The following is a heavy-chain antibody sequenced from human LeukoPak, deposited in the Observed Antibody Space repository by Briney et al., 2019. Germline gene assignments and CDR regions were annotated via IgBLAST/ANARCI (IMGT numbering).Heavy chain of an antibody. CDR1: GFTFSSYS. CDR3: ARDPVYCSGGSCYNYFDC. J-gene: IGHJ4*02. Sequence: GGSLRLSCAASGFTFSSYSMNWVRQAPGKGLEWVSSISGSSSYIYYADSLKGRFTISRDNAKNSLYLQMNSLRAEDTAVYYCARDPVYCSGGSCYNYFDCWGQGTLVIVSS. V-gene: IGHV3-21*01. CDR2: ISGSSSYI. D-gene: IGHD2-15*01.